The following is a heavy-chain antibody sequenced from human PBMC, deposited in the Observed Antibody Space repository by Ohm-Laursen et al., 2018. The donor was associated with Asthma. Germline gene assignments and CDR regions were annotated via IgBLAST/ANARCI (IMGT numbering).Heavy chain of an antibody. D-gene: IGHD5-24*01. CDR2: ISYDGSNK. J-gene: IGHJ4*02. Sequence: SLRLSCAASGFTFSSYAMHWVRQAPGKGLEWVAVISYDGSNKYYADSVKGRFTISRDNSKNTLYLQMNSLRAEDTAVYYCARDEARDGYNFDYWGQGTLVTVSS. CDR1: GFTFSSYA. V-gene: IGHV3-30-3*01. CDR3: ARDEARDGYNFDY.